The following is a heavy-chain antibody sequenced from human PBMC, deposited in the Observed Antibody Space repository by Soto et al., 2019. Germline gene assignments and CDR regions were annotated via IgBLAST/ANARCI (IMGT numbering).Heavy chain of an antibody. D-gene: IGHD3-22*01. CDR2: IYYSGST. V-gene: IGHV4-39*01. CDR1: GGSISSSSYY. Sequence: QLQLQESGPGLVKPSETLSLTCTVSGGSISSSSYYWGWIRQPPGKGLEWIGSIYYSGSTYYNPSLKSRVTISVDRSKNQFSLKLSSGTAADTAVYYCARHVPPDSSGYYPTGGGAFDIWGQGTMVTVSS. CDR3: ARHVPPDSSGYYPTGGGAFDI. J-gene: IGHJ3*02.